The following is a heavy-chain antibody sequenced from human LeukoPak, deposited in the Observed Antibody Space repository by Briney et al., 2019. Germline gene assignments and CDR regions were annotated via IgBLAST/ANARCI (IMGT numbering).Heavy chain of an antibody. Sequence: SETLSLTCAVYGGSFSGYYWSWIRQPPGKGLEWIGEINHSGSTNYNPSLKSRVTISVDTSKNQFSLKLSSATAADTAVYYCARGWSALTIDYWGQGTLDTVSS. J-gene: IGHJ4*02. CDR1: GGSFSGYY. CDR2: INHSGST. CDR3: ARGWSALTIDY. D-gene: IGHD3-3*01. V-gene: IGHV4-34*01.